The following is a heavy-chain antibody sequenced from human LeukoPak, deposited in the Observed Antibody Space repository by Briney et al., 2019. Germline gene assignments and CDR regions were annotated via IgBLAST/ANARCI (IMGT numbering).Heavy chain of an antibody. J-gene: IGHJ4*02. D-gene: IGHD2-21*02. CDR1: GFTFSSYS. Sequence: PGGSLRLSGAASGFTFSSYSMNWVRQAPGKGLEWVSYISSSSSTIYYADSVKGRFTISRDNAKNSLYLQMNSLRDEDTAVYYCAREVVVVTAPHYFDYWGQGTLVTVSS. CDR2: ISSSSSTI. V-gene: IGHV3-48*02. CDR3: AREVVVVTAPHYFDY.